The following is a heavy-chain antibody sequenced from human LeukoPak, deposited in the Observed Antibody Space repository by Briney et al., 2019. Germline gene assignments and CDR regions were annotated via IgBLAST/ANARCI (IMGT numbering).Heavy chain of an antibody. D-gene: IGHD6-13*01. V-gene: IGHV1-18*01. J-gene: IGHJ3*02. Sequence: ASVKVSCKASGYTFTSYGISWVRQAPGQGLEWMGWISAYNGNTNYAQKLQGRVTMTTDTSTSTAYMELRSLRSDDTAVYYCARVGSSELVPRPVGAFDIWGQGTMVTVSS. CDR2: ISAYNGNT. CDR1: GYTFTSYG. CDR3: ARVGSSELVPRPVGAFDI.